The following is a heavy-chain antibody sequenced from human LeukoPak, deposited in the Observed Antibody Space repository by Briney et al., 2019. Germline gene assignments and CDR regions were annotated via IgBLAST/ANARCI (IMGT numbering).Heavy chain of an antibody. D-gene: IGHD3-16*01. CDR2: ISYSGST. Sequence: SETLSLTCTVSGGSISSYYWSWIRQPLGKGLQWIGYISYSGSTNYNSSLKSRVTMSVDTSKNQFSLKLRSVTAADTAVYYCARFGSDTYGYKYYFDSWGQGALVTVSS. J-gene: IGHJ4*02. V-gene: IGHV4-59*08. CDR3: ARFGSDTYGYKYYFDS. CDR1: GGSISSYY.